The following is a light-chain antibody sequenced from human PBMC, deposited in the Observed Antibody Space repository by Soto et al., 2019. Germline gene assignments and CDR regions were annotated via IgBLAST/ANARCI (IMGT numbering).Light chain of an antibody. CDR2: GAS. CDR1: QSVISSY. J-gene: IGKJ5*01. Sequence: EIVLTQSPGTLSLSPGERATLSCRASQSVISSYLAWYQHKPGQAPRLLINGASNRATGIPDRFSGSGSGTDFTLTISRLEPEDFAVYYCQQYGTSPPSTFGQGTRLEIK. V-gene: IGKV3-20*01. CDR3: QQYGTSPPST.